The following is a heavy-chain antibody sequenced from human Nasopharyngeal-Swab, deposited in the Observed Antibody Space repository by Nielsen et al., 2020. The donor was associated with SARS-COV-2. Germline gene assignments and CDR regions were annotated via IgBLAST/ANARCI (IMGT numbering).Heavy chain of an antibody. Sequence: ESPRKGLEWVANIKQDGSEKYYVDSVKGRFTISRDNAKNSLYLQMNSLRAEDTAVYYCARDPPRVPGFDYWGQGTLVTVSS. CDR3: ARDPPRVPGFDY. J-gene: IGHJ4*02. D-gene: IGHD2-2*01. CDR2: IKQDGSEK. V-gene: IGHV3-7*01.